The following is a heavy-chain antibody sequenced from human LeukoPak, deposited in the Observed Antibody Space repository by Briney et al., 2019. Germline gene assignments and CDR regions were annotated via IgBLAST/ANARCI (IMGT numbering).Heavy chain of an antibody. J-gene: IGHJ4*02. D-gene: IGHD6-19*01. CDR1: GFTFSSYS. V-gene: IGHV3-21*01. CDR3: ASNLGDSSGWYEYYFDY. Sequence: GSLRLSCAASGFTFSSYSMNWVRQAPGKGLEWVSSISSSSSYIYYADSVKGRFTISRDNAKNSLHLQMNSLRAEDTAVYYCASNLGDSSGWYEYYFDYWGQGTLVAVSS. CDR2: ISSSSSYI.